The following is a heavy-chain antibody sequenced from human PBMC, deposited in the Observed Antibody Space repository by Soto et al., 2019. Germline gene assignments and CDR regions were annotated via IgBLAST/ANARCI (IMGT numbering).Heavy chain of an antibody. J-gene: IGHJ4*02. CDR2: INSDGSST. V-gene: IGHV3-74*01. CDR1: GFTFSSYW. D-gene: IGHD3-16*01. Sequence: GGSLRLSCAASGFTFSSYWMHWVRQAPGKGLVWVSRINSDGSSTSYADSVKGRFTISRDNAKNTLYLQMNSLRAEDTAVYYCASGPAGVYYFCGWGQGTLVTVSS. CDR3: ASGPAGVYYFCG.